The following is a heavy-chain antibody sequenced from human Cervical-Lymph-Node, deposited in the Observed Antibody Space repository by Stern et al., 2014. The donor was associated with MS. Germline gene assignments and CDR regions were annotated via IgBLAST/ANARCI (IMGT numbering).Heavy chain of an antibody. J-gene: IGHJ2*01. Sequence: QLQESGPGLVKPSETLSLTCTVSGGSITNRDYWGWIRQSPGKGLEWIGSVYYSGITYYRPSLKSRATISIDTSRNQFFLRLTSVPATDTAVYFCARGVTAVTNYVPNWCFDLWGRGTLVTVSS. CDR2: VYYSGIT. CDR3: ARGVTAVTNYVPNWCFDL. V-gene: IGHV4-39*02. D-gene: IGHD4-11*01. CDR1: GGSITNRDY.